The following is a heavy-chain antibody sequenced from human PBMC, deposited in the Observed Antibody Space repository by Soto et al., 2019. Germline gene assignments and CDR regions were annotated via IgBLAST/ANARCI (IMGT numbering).Heavy chain of an antibody. D-gene: IGHD3-3*01. CDR1: GLTVSSNY. CDR3: ARSYDFWSGYYGMDV. CDR2: IYSGGST. Sequence: PGGSLRLSCAVSGLTVSSNYMSWVRQAPGEGLEWVSVIYSGGSTYYADSVKGRFTISRDNSKNTLYLQMNSLRAEDTAVYYCARSYDFWSGYYGMDVWGQGTTVTVSS. J-gene: IGHJ6*02. V-gene: IGHV3-66*01.